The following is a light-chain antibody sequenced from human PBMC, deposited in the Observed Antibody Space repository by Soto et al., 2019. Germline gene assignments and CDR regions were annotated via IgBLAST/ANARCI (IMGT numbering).Light chain of an antibody. CDR1: QSVSSN. Sequence: EIVRTQSPATLSVSPGERATPSGRASQSVSSNLAWYQQKPGQAPRLLLYGASTRATGIPARFSGSGCGTEFTLTISSLQSEDFAVYYCQQYNNWPLYTFGQGTKLEIK. CDR2: GAS. V-gene: IGKV3-15*01. CDR3: QQYNNWPLYT. J-gene: IGKJ2*01.